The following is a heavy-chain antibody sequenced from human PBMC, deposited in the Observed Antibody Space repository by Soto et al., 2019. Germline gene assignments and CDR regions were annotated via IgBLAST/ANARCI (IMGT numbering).Heavy chain of an antibody. D-gene: IGHD6-13*01. V-gene: IGHV1-18*01. CDR3: ARDLVVAAAINWFDP. CDR1: GYTFTSYG. Sequence: GASVKVSCKASGYTFTSYGISWVRQAPGQGLEWMGWISAYNGNTNYAQKLQGRVTMTTDTSTSTAYMELRSLRSDDTAVYYCARDLVVAAAINWFDPWGQGTLVTVSS. CDR2: ISAYNGNT. J-gene: IGHJ5*02.